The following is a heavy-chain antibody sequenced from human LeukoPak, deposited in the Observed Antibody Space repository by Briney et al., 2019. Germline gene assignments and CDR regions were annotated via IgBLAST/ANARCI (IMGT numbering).Heavy chain of an antibody. CDR1: GFTFTSSA. Sequence: GASVKVSCKASGFTFTSSAMQWVRQARGQRLEWIGWIVVGSGNTNYAQKFQERVTITRDMSTSTAYMELSSLRSEDTAVYYCARGDFRALYYYYGMDVWGQGTTVTVSS. CDR2: IVVGSGNT. J-gene: IGHJ6*02. CDR3: ARGDFRALYYYYGMDV. V-gene: IGHV1-58*02. D-gene: IGHD3-3*01.